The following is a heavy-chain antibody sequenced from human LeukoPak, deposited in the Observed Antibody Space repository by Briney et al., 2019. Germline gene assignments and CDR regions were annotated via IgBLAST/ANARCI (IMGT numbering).Heavy chain of an antibody. CDR1: GGSISSSSYY. D-gene: IGHD3-22*01. V-gene: IGHV4-39*01. J-gene: IGHJ3*02. Sequence: PSETLSLTCTVSGGSISSSSYYWGWIRQPPGKGLEWIGSIYYSGSTYYNPSLKSRVTISVDTSKNQFSLKLSSVTAADTAVYYCARGLDSSGYRNAFDIWGQGTMVTVSS. CDR3: ARGLDSSGYRNAFDI. CDR2: IYYSGST.